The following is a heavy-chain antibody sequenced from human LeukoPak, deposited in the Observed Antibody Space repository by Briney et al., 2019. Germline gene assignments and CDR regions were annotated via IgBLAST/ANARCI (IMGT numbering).Heavy chain of an antibody. V-gene: IGHV1-69*06. CDR2: IIPIFGTA. CDR1: GGTFSSYA. CDR3: ARVPEQQLVPHFDY. J-gene: IGHJ4*02. D-gene: IGHD6-13*01. Sequence: SVKVSCKASGGTFSSYAISWVRQAPGQGLEWMGGIIPIFGTANYAQKFQGRVTITADKSTSTAYMELSSLRSEDTAVYYCARVPEQQLVPHFDYWGQGTLVTVSS.